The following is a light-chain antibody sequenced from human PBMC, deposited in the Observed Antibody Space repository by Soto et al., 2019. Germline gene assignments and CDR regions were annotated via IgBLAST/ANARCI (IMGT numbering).Light chain of an antibody. CDR1: QSISSY. CDR3: QQSFSSPPWT. Sequence: DIQMTQSPSSLSASVGDRVTITCRASQSISSYLNWYQQKPGKAPKLLIYAASSLHSGVPSRFSGSGSGTDFTLTISSLQPEDFATYYCQQSFSSPPWTFGQGTKVDIK. V-gene: IGKV1-39*01. J-gene: IGKJ1*01. CDR2: AAS.